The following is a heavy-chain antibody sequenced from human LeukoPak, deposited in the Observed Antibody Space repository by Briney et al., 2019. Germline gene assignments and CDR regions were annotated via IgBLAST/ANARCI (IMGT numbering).Heavy chain of an antibody. J-gene: IGHJ4*02. CDR3: ARQTGSGLFILP. D-gene: IGHD3/OR15-3a*01. CDR1: GYSISSGYY. V-gene: IGHV4-38-2*02. Sequence: PSETLSLTCTVSGYSISSGYYWGWIRQPPGKGLEWIGSIYHSGSTYYNPSLKSRVTISVDTSKNQFSLKLSSVTAADTSVYYCARQTGSGLFILPGGQGTLVTVSS. CDR2: IYHSGST.